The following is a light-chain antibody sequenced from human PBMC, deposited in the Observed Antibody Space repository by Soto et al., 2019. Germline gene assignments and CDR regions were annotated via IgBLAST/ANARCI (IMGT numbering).Light chain of an antibody. V-gene: IGKV3-15*01. CDR2: GAS. Sequence: EIVLTQSPGTLSVSPGERATLSCRASQSVSNNLAWYQQQPGQAPRLLIYGASTRATGIPARFIGNGSGTEFTLTISSLQSEDFAVYYCQQYNNWWTFGQGTKV. J-gene: IGKJ1*01. CDR3: QQYNNWWT. CDR1: QSVSNN.